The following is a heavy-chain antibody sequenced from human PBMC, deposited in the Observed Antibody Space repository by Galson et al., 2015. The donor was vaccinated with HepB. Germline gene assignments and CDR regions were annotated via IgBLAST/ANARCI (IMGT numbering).Heavy chain of an antibody. CDR1: GFTFSSYA. Sequence: SLRLSCAASGFTFSSYAMSWVRQAPGKGLEWVSAISGSGGSTYYADSVKGRFTISRDNSKNTLYLQMNSLRAEDTAVYYCANDYDILTGSPYYYYGMDVWGQGTTVTVSS. J-gene: IGHJ6*02. CDR3: ANDYDILTGSPYYYYGMDV. CDR2: ISGSGGST. D-gene: IGHD3-9*01. V-gene: IGHV3-23*01.